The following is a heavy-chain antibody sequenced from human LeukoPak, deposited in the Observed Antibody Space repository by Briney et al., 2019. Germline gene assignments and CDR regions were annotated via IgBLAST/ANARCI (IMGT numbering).Heavy chain of an antibody. J-gene: IGHJ3*02. V-gene: IGHV3-21*01. Sequence: PGGSLRLSCAASGFTFNNYAMSWVRQAPGKGLEWVSSISSSSSYIYYADSVKGRFTISRDNAKNSLYLQMNSLRAEDTAVYYCAREPTYYYDSSGYYSAFDIWGQGTMVTVSS. CDR1: GFTFNNYA. D-gene: IGHD3-22*01. CDR3: AREPTYYYDSSGYYSAFDI. CDR2: ISSSSSYI.